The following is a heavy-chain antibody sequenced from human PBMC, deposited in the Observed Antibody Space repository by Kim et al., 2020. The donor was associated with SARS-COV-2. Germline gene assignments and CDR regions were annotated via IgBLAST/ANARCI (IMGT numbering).Heavy chain of an antibody. CDR3: ARGWGSGGRNFDY. CDR2: INHSGST. J-gene: IGHJ4*02. V-gene: IGHV4-34*01. Sequence: SETLSLTCAVYGGSFSGYYWSWIRQPPGKGLEWIGEINHSGSTNYNPSLKSRVTISVDTSKNQFSLKLSSVTAADTAVYYCARGWGSGGRNFDYWGQGTLVTVSS. CDR1: GGSFSGYY. D-gene: IGHD2-15*01.